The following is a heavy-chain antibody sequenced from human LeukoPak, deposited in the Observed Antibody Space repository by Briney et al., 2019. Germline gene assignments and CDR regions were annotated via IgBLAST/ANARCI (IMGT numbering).Heavy chain of an antibody. V-gene: IGHV4-59*08. CDR3: ARSGKNGYSSSWHDY. Sequence: SETLSLTCTVSGGSISSYYWSWIRQPPGKGLEWIGYIYYSGSTNYNPSLKSRVTISVDTSKNQFSLKLSSVTAADTAVYYCARSGKNGYSSSWHDYWAQGTLVTVSS. CDR2: IYYSGST. J-gene: IGHJ4*02. CDR1: GGSISSYY. D-gene: IGHD6-13*01.